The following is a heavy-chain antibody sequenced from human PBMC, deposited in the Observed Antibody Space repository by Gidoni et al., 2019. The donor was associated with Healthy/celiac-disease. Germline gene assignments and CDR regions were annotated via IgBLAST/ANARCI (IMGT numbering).Heavy chain of an antibody. CDR3: ARGPYDPHSGGGSP. J-gene: IGHJ5*02. Sequence: QVQLVQSGAAVKKPGASVKVSCKASGYTSTGYYMHWVRQAPGQGLEWMGRINPNSGGTNYAQKFKGRVTMTRETSISTAYMELSRLRSDDKAVYYCARGPYDPHSGGGSPWGQGTLVTVSS. D-gene: IGHD2-15*01. V-gene: IGHV1-2*06. CDR1: GYTSTGYY. CDR2: INPNSGGT.